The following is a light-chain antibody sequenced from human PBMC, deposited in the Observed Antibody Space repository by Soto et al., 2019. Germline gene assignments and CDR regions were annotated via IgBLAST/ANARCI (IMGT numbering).Light chain of an antibody. CDR1: SSVVGGYNY. CDR2: EVS. CDR3: SSYTSSSTV. J-gene: IGLJ1*01. Sequence: QSALTQPASVSGSPGQSITISCTGTSSVVGGYNYVSWYQQHPGKAPKLMIYEVSNRPSGVSNRFSGSKSGNTASLTISGLQAEDEADYYCSSYTSSSTVFGTGTKVTVL. V-gene: IGLV2-14*01.